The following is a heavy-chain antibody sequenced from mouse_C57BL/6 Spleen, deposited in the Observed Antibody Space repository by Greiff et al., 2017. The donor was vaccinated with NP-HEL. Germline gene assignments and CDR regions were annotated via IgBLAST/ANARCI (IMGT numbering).Heavy chain of an antibody. CDR1: GYSITSGYY. V-gene: IGHV3-6*01. Sequence: EVKLQESGPGLVKPSQSLSLTCSVTGYSITSGYYWNWIRQFPGNKLEWMGYISYDGSNNYNPSLKNRIPITRDTSKNQFFLKLNSVTTEDTATYYCAREGTWYFDVWGTGTTVTVSS. J-gene: IGHJ1*03. CDR3: AREGTWYFDV. D-gene: IGHD3-3*01. CDR2: ISYDGSN.